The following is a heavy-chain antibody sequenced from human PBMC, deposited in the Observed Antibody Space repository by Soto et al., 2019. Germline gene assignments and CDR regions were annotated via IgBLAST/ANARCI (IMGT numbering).Heavy chain of an antibody. CDR3: ARDFSLQWLHGFDP. V-gene: IGHV1-69*13. CDR2: IIPIFGTA. J-gene: IGHJ5*02. Sequence: CSVKDSCKASGGTFSSYAISWVRQAPGQGLEWMGGIIPIFGTANYAQKFQGRVTITADESTSTAYMELSSLRSEDTAMYYCARDFSLQWLHGFDPWGQGTLVTVSS. D-gene: IGHD6-19*01. CDR1: GGTFSSYA.